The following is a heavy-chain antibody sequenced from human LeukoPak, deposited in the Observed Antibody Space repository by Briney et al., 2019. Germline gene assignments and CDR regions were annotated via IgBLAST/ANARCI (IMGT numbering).Heavy chain of an antibody. Sequence: SETLSLTCAVSGGSISSSNWWSWVRQPPGKGLEWIGEIYHSGSTNYNPSLKSRVTISVDKSKNQFSLKLSSVTAADTAVYYCARGSTYYYDSSGYRRKSDDAFDIWGQGTMVTVSS. V-gene: IGHV4-4*02. J-gene: IGHJ3*02. CDR3: ARGSTYYYDSSGYRRKSDDAFDI. D-gene: IGHD3-22*01. CDR1: GGSISSSNW. CDR2: IYHSGST.